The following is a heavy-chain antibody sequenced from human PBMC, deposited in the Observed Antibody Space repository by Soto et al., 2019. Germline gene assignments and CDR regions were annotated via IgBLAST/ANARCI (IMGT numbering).Heavy chain of an antibody. V-gene: IGHV1-46*03. CDR1: GYTFTSYY. CDR2: INTSGGST. CDR3: ARDLGYCSGGSCYYYYYMDV. Sequence: GASVKVSCKASGYTFTSYYMHWVRQAPGQGLEWMGIINTSGGSTSYAQKLQGRVTMTRDTSTSTVYMELSSLRSEDTAVYYCARDLGYCSGGSCYYYYYMDVWGKGTTVTVSS. D-gene: IGHD2-15*01. J-gene: IGHJ6*03.